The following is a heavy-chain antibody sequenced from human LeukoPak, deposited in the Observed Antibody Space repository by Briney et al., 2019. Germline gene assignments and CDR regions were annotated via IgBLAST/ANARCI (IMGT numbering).Heavy chain of an antibody. CDR3: ARAAMVRGVIPGGLS. D-gene: IGHD3-10*01. J-gene: IGHJ4*02. CDR1: GGSISSYY. CDR2: IYYSGST. Sequence: TASETLSLTCTVSGGSISSYYWSWIRQPPGKGLEWFGYIYYSGSTNYNPSLKSRVTISVDTSKNQFSLKLSSVTAADTAVYYCARAAMVRGVIPGGLSWGQGTLVTVSS. V-gene: IGHV4-59*01.